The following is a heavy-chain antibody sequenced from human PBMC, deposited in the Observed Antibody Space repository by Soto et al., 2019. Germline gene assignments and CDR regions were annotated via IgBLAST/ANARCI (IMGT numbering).Heavy chain of an antibody. CDR3: ARSPYADALDI. CDR1: GYSITTVTW. J-gene: IGHJ3*02. V-gene: IGHV4-28*01. D-gene: IGHD2-2*01. Sequence: SESLRLTCAVSGYSITTVTWWAWSRQPPGKGLEWIGYIFHSGTTHYNPSLKSRVTMSVDTSKNQFSLKVDSLTAEDTAVYYCARSPYADALDIWGQGTMVT. CDR2: IFHSGTT.